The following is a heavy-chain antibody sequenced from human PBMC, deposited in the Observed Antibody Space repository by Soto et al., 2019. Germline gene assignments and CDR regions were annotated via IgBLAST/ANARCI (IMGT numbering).Heavy chain of an antibody. CDR3: ARNMVYYYGRDSANGHGV. Sequence: QVQLVQSGAEVKEPGDSVRVSCEASGYTFTAYHIHWVRQAPGQGLEWMGWINPKFGDTTYAQDFQGRDSMTRDMSISTVYMELSRLTSDVTAIYYCARNMVYYYGRDSANGHGVWGQGTTVTVFS. V-gene: IGHV1-2*02. CDR1: GYTFTAYH. J-gene: IGHJ6*02. CDR2: INPKFGDT. D-gene: IGHD3-10*02.